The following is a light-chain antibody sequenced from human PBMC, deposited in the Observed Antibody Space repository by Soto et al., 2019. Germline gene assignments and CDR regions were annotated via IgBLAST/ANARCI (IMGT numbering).Light chain of an antibody. Sequence: EIVMTQSPATLSVSPGERATLSCRASQSVSSNLAWYQQKPGQAPRLLIYGASTRATGIPARFSGSGSGTEFTLTISSLKSEDFAVYYCQQYNNWPPGNTFGKGNKLEIK. J-gene: IGKJ2*01. V-gene: IGKV3-15*01. CDR2: GAS. CDR1: QSVSSN. CDR3: QQYNNWPPGNT.